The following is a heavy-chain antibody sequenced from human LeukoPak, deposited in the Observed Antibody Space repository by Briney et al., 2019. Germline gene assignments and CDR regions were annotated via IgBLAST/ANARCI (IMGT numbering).Heavy chain of an antibody. J-gene: IGHJ4*02. Sequence: GESLKVSCKGSGYSFTSYWIGWVRQMPGKGLEWMGISYPSDSDTKYSPSFQGQVTISADKSSSTAYLQWSSLKASDTALYFCARHGERLIAAAGYYWGQATLVTVSS. V-gene: IGHV5-51*01. D-gene: IGHD6-13*01. CDR3: ARHGERLIAAAGYY. CDR2: SYPSDSDT. CDR1: GYSFTSYW.